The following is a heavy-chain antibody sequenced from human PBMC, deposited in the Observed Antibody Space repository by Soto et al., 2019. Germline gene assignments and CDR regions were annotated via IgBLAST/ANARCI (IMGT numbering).Heavy chain of an antibody. V-gene: IGHV3-7*01. CDR1: GFTFTSYT. CDR2: IKEDGIQK. D-gene: IGHD7-27*01. J-gene: IGHJ4*02. CDR3: AREVWGPVD. Sequence: EVQLVESGGGLVQPGGSLRLSCEASGFTFTSYTMIWARQSPGEGLEWLANIKEDGIQKNYVDSVKGRFTISRDNAKKSLYLQMNSLRVDDTAVYYCAREVWGPVDWGQGTLVTVSS.